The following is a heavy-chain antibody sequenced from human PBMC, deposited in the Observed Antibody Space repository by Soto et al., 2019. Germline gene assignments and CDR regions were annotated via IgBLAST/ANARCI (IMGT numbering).Heavy chain of an antibody. Sequence: GGSLQLSCAASGFPFTRHSMNWVRQAPGKGLEWVSSISSTTNYIYYGDSMKGRFTISRDNAKNSLYLEMNSLRAEDTAVYYCARESEDLTSNFDYWGQGTLVTVSS. J-gene: IGHJ4*02. CDR1: GFPFTRHS. CDR3: ARESEDLTSNFDY. CDR2: ISSTTNYI. V-gene: IGHV3-21*06.